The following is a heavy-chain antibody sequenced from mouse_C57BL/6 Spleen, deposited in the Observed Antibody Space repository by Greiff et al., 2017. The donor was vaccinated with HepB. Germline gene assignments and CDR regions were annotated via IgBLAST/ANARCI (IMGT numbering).Heavy chain of an antibody. J-gene: IGHJ3*01. CDR3: TCNRGFAY. CDR2: IYPETGGT. V-gene: IGHV1-15*01. D-gene: IGHD2-1*01. CDR1: GYTFTDYE. Sequence: QVQLQQSGAELVRPGASVTLSCKASGYTFTDYELHWVQQTPVHGLEWIGAIYPETGGTAYNQKFKGKAILAADKSSSTAYMELRSLTSEDSAVYYCTCNRGFAYWGQGTLVTVSA.